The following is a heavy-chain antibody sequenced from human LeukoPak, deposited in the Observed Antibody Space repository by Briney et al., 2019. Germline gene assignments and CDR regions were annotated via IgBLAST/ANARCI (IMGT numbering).Heavy chain of an antibody. CDR3: ARHSNWNAGVDWFDP. Sequence: PSETLSLTCTVSGDSISSYYWSWIRQPAGKGLEWIGRIHPSGSTNYNPSLKSRVTLSVDTSKNEFSLELSSVTAADTAVYYCARHSNWNAGVDWFDPWGQGTQVTVSS. D-gene: IGHD1-20*01. CDR1: GDSISSYY. V-gene: IGHV4-4*07. J-gene: IGHJ5*02. CDR2: IHPSGST.